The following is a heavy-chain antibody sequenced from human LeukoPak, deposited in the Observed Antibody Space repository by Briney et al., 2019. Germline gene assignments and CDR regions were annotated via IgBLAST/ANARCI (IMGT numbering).Heavy chain of an antibody. J-gene: IGHJ3*02. V-gene: IGHV4-59*01. CDR1: GGSISSYY. CDR3: AREGEMATALGAFDI. Sequence: KPSETLSLTCTFSGGSISSYYWSWIRQPPGKGLEWIGYIYYSGSTNYNPSLKSRVTISETSKNQFSLKLSSVTAADTAVYYCAREGEMATALGAFDIWGQGTMVTVSS. D-gene: IGHD5-24*01. CDR2: IYYSGST.